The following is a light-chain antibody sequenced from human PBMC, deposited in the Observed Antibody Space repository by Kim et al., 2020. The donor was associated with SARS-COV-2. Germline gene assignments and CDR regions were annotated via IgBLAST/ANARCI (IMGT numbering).Light chain of an antibody. CDR3: QQYNSWPPYT. CDR2: GAS. Sequence: VSPGERATLSCREGRSVKSKLAWYQQKPGQAPRLLMYGASTRATGIPDRFRGSGSGTDFTLNISSLQSEDCAVYYCQQYNSWPPYTFGQGTKREF. CDR1: RSVKSK. J-gene: IGKJ2*01. V-gene: IGKV3-15*01.